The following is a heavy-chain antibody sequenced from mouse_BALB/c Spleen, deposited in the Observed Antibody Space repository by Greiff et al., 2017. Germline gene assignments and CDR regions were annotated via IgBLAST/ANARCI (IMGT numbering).Heavy chain of an antibody. J-gene: IGHJ4*01. CDR2: ISYSGST. D-gene: IGHD5-2*01. Sequence: EVKLMESGPGLVKPSQSLSLTCTVTGYSITSDYAWNWIRQFPGNQLEWIGYISYSGSTSYNPSLKSRISITRVTSKNQFFLQLNSVTTEDAATYYCARRRIPYYYAMDYWGQGTSVTVSS. CDR3: ARRRIPYYYAMDY. V-gene: IGHV3-2*02. CDR1: GYSITSDYA.